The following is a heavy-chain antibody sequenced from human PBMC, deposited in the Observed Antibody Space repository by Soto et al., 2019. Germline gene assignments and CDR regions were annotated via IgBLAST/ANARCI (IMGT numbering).Heavy chain of an antibody. CDR3: AGGYGSGGSCYPTGAFDI. D-gene: IGHD2-15*01. CDR2: IVVGSGNT. V-gene: IGHV1-58*02. Sequence: SVKVSCKASGFTFTSSAMQWVRQARGQRHEWIGWIVVGSGNTNYAQKFQERVTITRDMSTSTAYMELSSLRSEDTAVYYCAGGYGSGGSCYPTGAFDIWGQGTMVTVSS. CDR1: GFTFTSSA. J-gene: IGHJ3*02.